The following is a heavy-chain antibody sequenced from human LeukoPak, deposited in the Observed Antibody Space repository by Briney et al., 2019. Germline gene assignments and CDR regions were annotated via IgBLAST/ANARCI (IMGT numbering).Heavy chain of an antibody. V-gene: IGHV1-69*13. CDR1: GGTSSSYA. D-gene: IGHD2-15*01. J-gene: IGHJ5*02. Sequence: SVKVSCKASGGTSSSYAISWVRQAPGQGLEWMGGIIPIFGTANYAQNFQGRVTITADESTSTAYMELSSLRSDDTAVYYCARDDWLRYCSGGSCRFDPWGQGTRVTVSS. CDR2: IIPIFGTA. CDR3: ARDDWLRYCSGGSCRFDP.